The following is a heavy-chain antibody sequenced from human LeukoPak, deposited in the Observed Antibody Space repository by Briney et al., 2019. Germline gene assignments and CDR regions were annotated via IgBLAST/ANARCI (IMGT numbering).Heavy chain of an antibody. CDR3: ARKGNSGWYPSYYYFDY. Sequence: ASVKVSCKASGYTFTSFDMNWVRQATGQGLEWMGWMNPNSGNTGYAQKFQGRVTITRNTSISTAYMELSSLRSEDTAVYYCARKGNSGWYPSYYYFDYWGQGTLVTVSS. V-gene: IGHV1-8*01. CDR2: MNPNSGNT. D-gene: IGHD6-19*01. J-gene: IGHJ4*02. CDR1: GYTFTSFD.